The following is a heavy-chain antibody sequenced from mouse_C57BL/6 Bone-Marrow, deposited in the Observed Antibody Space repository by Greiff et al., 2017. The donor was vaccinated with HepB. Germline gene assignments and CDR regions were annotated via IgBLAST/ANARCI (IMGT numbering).Heavy chain of an antibody. CDR3: ARDHYYGSTWYFDV. Sequence: QVQLQQPGAELVKPGASVKMSCKASGYTFTSYWITWVKQRPGQGLEWIGDIYPGSGSTNYNEKFKSKATLTVDTSSNTAYMQLSSLTSEDSAVYYCARDHYYGSTWYFDVWGTGTTVTVSS. V-gene: IGHV1-55*01. CDR1: GYTFTSYW. CDR2: IYPGSGST. J-gene: IGHJ1*03. D-gene: IGHD1-1*01.